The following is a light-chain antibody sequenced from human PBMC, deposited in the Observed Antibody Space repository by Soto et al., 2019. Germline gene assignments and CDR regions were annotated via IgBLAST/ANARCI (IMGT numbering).Light chain of an antibody. J-gene: IGLJ1*01. CDR1: SNDVGNYNL. CDR3: CSYARGSTYV. CDR2: EDT. Sequence: QSALTQPASVSGSPGQSITISCTGTSNDVGNYNLVSWYQQHPGKAPKLMIYEDTKRPSGVSDRFSGSKSGNTASLTISGLQAEDEADYYCCSYARGSTYVFGTGTQLTV. V-gene: IGLV2-23*01.